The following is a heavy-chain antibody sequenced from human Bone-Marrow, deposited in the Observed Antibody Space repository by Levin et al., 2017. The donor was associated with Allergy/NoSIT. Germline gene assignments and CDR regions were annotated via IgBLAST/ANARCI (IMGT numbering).Heavy chain of an antibody. J-gene: IGHJ6*02. CDR2: ISAYNGNT. CDR3: ARGGVVVPAAILYYYGMDV. D-gene: IGHD2-2*02. CDR1: GYTFTSYG. V-gene: IGHV1-18*01. Sequence: ASVKVSCKASGYTFTSYGISWVRQAPGQGLEWMGWISAYNGNTNYAQKLQGRVTMTTDTSTSTAYMELRSLRSDDTAVYYCARGGVVVPAAILYYYGMDVWGQGTTVTVSS.